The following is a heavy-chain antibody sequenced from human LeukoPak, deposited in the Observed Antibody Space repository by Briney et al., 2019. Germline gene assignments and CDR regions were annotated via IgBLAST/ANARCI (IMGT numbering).Heavy chain of an antibody. CDR3: ARSSGYYYEIFDY. D-gene: IGHD3-22*01. Sequence: PGGSLRLSCAASGFTFSSYGMHWVRQAPGKGLEWVAVISYDGSNKYYADSVKGRFTISRDNSKNTLYLQMNSLRAEDTAVYYCARSSGYYYEIFDYWGQGTLVTVSS. J-gene: IGHJ4*02. V-gene: IGHV3-30*03. CDR2: ISYDGSNK. CDR1: GFTFSSYG.